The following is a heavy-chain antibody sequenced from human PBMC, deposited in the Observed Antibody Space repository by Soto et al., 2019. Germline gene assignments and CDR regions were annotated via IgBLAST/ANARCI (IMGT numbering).Heavy chain of an antibody. CDR3: AKEAGGATPVADAFDI. CDR2: ISWNSGSI. V-gene: IGHV3-9*01. CDR1: GFTFDDYA. D-gene: IGHD3-16*01. Sequence: HPGGSLRLSCAASGFTFDDYAMHWVRQAPGKGLEWVSGISWNSGSIGYADSVKGRFTISRGNAKNSLYLQMNSLRAEDTALYYCAKEAGGATPVADAFDIWGQGTMVTVSS. J-gene: IGHJ3*02.